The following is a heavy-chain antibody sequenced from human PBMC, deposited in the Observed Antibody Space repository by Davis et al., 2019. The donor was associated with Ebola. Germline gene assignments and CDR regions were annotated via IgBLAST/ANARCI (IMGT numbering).Heavy chain of an antibody. V-gene: IGHV3-48*01. CDR3: AKGVRIAVAGIMDV. Sequence: GESLKISCAASGFTFSSYSMNWVRQAPGKGLEWVSYISSSSSTIYYADSVKGRFTISRDNSKNTLYLQMNSLRAEDTAVYYCAKGVRIAVAGIMDVWGKGTTVTVSS. J-gene: IGHJ6*04. CDR2: ISSSSSTI. CDR1: GFTFSSYS. D-gene: IGHD6-19*01.